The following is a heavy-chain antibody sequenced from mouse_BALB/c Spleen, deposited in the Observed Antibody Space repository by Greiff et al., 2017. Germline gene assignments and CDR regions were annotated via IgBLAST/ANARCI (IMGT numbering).Heavy chain of an antibody. CDR1: GYTFTSYW. CDR2: INPSTGYT. CDR3: AREGDYYGWAY. Sequence: QVQLQQSGAELAKPGASVKMSCKASGYTFTSYWMHWVKQRPGQGLEWIGYINPSTGYTEYNQKFKDKATLTADKSSSTAYMQLSSLTSEDSAVYYCAREGDYYGWAYWGQGTLVTVSA. V-gene: IGHV1-7*01. D-gene: IGHD1-1*01. J-gene: IGHJ3*01.